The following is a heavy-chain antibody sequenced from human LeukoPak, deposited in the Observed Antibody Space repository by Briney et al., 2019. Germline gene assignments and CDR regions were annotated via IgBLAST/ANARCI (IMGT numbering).Heavy chain of an antibody. J-gene: IGHJ3*02. V-gene: IGHV4-4*07. CDR1: GGSISSFY. Sequence: PSETLSLTCSVSGGSISSFYWSWIRQPAGKGLEWIGRIYASGSTNYNPSLKSRVTMFVDTSKNQFSLKLSSVTAADTAVYYCARDPATMIYNAFDIWGQGTVVTVSS. CDR3: ARDPATMIYNAFDI. D-gene: IGHD2-8*01. CDR2: IYASGST.